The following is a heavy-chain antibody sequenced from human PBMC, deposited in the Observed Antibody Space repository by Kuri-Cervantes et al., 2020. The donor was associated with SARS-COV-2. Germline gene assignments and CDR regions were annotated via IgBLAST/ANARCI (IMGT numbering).Heavy chain of an antibody. CDR3: ARVVPSADNFDY. CDR2: IYYSGST. Sequence: SCAVSGGSISSGGYSWSWIRQPPGKGLEWIGYIYYSGSTYYNLSLKSRVTISVDTSKNQFSLKLSSVTAADTAVYYCARVVPSADNFDYWGQGTPVTVSS. J-gene: IGHJ4*01. V-gene: IGHV4-30-4*07. CDR1: GGSISSGGYS. D-gene: IGHD2-2*01.